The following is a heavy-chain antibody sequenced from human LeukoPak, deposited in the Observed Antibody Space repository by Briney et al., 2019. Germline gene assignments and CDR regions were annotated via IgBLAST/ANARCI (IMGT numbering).Heavy chain of an antibody. CDR1: GYTFTSYW. Sequence: GASLKISCKGSGYTFTSYWIGWVRQMPGKGLEWMGIIYPGDSDTRYSPSFQGQVSISVDKSISTAYLQWSSLKASDTAMYYCARPEEHGDYVHDAFDIWGQGTMVTVSS. CDR2: IYPGDSDT. V-gene: IGHV5-51*01. D-gene: IGHD4-17*01. J-gene: IGHJ3*02. CDR3: ARPEEHGDYVHDAFDI.